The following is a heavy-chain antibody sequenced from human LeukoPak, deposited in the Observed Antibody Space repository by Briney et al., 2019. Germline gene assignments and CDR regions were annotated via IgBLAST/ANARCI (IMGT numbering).Heavy chain of an antibody. V-gene: IGHV1-46*01. J-gene: IGHJ4*02. Sequence: ASVKVSCKASGYTFTTYYFHWVRQAPGQGLEWMGMINPGGGNTNCAQKFQGRVTLTRDTSTSTVYMDLSSLRSEDTAVYYCARRGGGLDYWGQGTLVTVSS. CDR2: INPGGGNT. CDR3: ARRGGGLDY. CDR1: GYTFTTYY. D-gene: IGHD3-10*01.